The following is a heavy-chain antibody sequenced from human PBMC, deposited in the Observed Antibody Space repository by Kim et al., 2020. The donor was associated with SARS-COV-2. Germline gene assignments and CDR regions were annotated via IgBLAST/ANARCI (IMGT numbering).Heavy chain of an antibody. CDR3: ARRAPYYDILTGYYYF. CDR2: IYYSGST. D-gene: IGHD3-9*01. Sequence: SETLSLTCTVSGGSISSSSYYWGWIRQPPGKGLEWIGSIYYSGSTYYNPSLKSRVTISVDTSKNQFSLKLSSVTAADTAVYYCARRAPYYDILTGYYYF. J-gene: IGHJ4*01. CDR1: GGSISSSSYY. V-gene: IGHV4-39*01.